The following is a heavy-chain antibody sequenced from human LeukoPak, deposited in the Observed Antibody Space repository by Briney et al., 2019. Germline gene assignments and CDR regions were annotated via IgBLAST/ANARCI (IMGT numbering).Heavy chain of an antibody. V-gene: IGHV3-33*01. CDR1: GFTFSSYG. CDR3: ARDALPPVSGSYYGWFDP. Sequence: HPGRSLRLSCAASGFTFSSYGMHWVRQAPGKGLEWVAVIWYDGSNKHYADSVKGRFTISRDNSKNTLYLQMNSLRAEDTAVYYCARDALPPVSGSYYGWFDPWGQGTLVTVSS. D-gene: IGHD1-26*01. J-gene: IGHJ5*02. CDR2: IWYDGSNK.